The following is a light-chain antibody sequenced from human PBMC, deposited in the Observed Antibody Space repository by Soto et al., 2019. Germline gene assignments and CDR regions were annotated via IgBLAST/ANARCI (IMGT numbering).Light chain of an antibody. Sequence: DIVMTQSPAPLSVSPGERATLSCMASQSVSSNLAWYQQKPGQAPRLLIYGASTRATGIPARFSGSWSGTDCTLTIGRLEPEDVAVYYCQQYLITPWTLGQGTKVDI. J-gene: IGKJ1*01. CDR3: QQYLITPWT. CDR2: GAS. V-gene: IGKV3-15*01. CDR1: QSVSSN.